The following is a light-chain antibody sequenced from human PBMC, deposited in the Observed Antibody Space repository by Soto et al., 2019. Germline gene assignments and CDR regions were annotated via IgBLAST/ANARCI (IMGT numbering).Light chain of an antibody. CDR3: QQYGSSPLT. Sequence: IVLTQSPGTLSLSPGARATLSCRASQSVSSSYVAWYQQKPGQAPRLLIYGASSRATGIPDRVSGSGSGTDFTRTISRLEPEDFAVYDCQQYGSSPLTFGGGTKVDIK. V-gene: IGKV3-20*01. J-gene: IGKJ4*01. CDR2: GAS. CDR1: QSVSSSY.